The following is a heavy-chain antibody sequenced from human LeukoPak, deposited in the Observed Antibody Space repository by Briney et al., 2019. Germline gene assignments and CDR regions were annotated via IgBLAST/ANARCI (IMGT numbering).Heavy chain of an antibody. CDR2: IYPGDSDT. J-gene: IGHJ3*02. CDR3: ARRMGCSSTSCLYDAFDI. V-gene: IGHV5-51*01. CDR1: GYSFTSYW. Sequence: GESPKISCKGSGYSFTSYWIGWVRQMPGKGLEWMGIIYPGDSDTRYSPSFQGQVIISADKSISTAYLQWSSLKASDTAMYYCARRMGCSSTSCLYDAFDIWGQGTMVTVSS. D-gene: IGHD2-2*01.